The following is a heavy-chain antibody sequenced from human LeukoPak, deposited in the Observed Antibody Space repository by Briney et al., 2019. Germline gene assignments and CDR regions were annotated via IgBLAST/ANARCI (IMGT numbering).Heavy chain of an antibody. CDR1: GFTFDDYA. CDR2: ISWDSGSI. D-gene: IGHD2-2*01. CDR3: AKDIGCSSTSCPQGFDY. J-gene: IGHJ4*02. V-gene: IGHV3-9*01. Sequence: GGSLRLSCAASGFTFDDYAMHWLRQAPGKGLEWVSGISWDSGSIGYADSVKGRFTISRDNAKNSLYLQMNSLRAEDTALYYCAKDIGCSSTSCPQGFDYWGQGTLVTVSS.